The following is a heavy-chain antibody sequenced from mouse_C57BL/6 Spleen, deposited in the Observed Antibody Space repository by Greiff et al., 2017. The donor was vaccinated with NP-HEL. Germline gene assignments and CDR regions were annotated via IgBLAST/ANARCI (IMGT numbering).Heavy chain of an antibody. Sequence: QVQLQQSGAELVRPGASVTLSCKASGYTFTDYEMHWVKQTPVHGLGWIGAIDPETGGTAYNQTVKGKAIRTADKSSSTAYMELSSLTSEDSAVYYCTRRCYGNYDYFDYWGQGTTLTVSS. D-gene: IGHD2-1*01. CDR3: TRRCYGNYDYFDY. CDR1: GYTFTDYE. CDR2: IDPETGGT. J-gene: IGHJ2*01. V-gene: IGHV1-15*01.